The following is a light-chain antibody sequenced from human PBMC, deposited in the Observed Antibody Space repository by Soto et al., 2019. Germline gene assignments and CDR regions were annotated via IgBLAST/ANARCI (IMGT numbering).Light chain of an antibody. CDR2: AAS. V-gene: IGKV1-39*01. J-gene: IGKJ1*01. CDR3: QQSFSNPRT. Sequence: DIQMTQSPSSLSASVGDRVTISCRASQTINTYVNWYLQKPGKAPKLLIYAASSLHSGVPSRFSGSGSGTYFTLTISSLQPEDFATYYCQQSFSNPRTFGQGPKVEIK. CDR1: QTINTY.